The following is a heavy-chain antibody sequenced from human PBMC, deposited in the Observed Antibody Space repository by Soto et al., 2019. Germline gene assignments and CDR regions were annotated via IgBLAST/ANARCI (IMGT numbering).Heavy chain of an antibody. J-gene: IGHJ2*01. CDR2: INHVGIT. CDR3: AGGPRYWSFAL. CDR1: GGSFRGFY. V-gene: IGHV4-34*01. Sequence: PSETLSLTCAVSGGSFRGFYWTWIRQSPGKGLEWLGDINHVGITNYNPSLKSRVSIPVDTSKNQFSLTMTSVTAADTGVYFCAGGPRYWSFALWGRGTLVTVSS. D-gene: IGHD1-20*01.